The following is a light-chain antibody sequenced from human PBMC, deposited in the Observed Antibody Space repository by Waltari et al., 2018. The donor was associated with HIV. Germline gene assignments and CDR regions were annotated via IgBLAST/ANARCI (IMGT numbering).Light chain of an antibody. Sequence: DVGMTQSPNSLAVALGERATINCKSTHNVLYRSSNKNYIAWYQQRPGQAPKLLIYWASVLESGVSDRFIGSGSGTNFTLTITTLQAEDVALYYCQQYLSPPPTFGQGTKVEIK. V-gene: IGKV4-1*01. CDR3: QQYLSPPPT. CDR1: HNVLYRSSNKNY. CDR2: WAS. J-gene: IGKJ1*01.